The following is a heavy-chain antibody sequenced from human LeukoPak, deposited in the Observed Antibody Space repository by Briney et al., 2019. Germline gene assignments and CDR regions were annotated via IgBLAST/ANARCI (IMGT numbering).Heavy chain of an antibody. CDR1: GFIFNNAW. D-gene: IGHD4-23*01. CDR3: TTGGWKLQAGY. CDR2: IKSRTNGVAT. Sequence: PGGSLRLSCAASGFIFNNAWMSWVRQAPGKGLEWVGRIKSRTNGVATGYAAPVKGTFTISRDESKNTLYLQLNSLKREDTAVYYGTTGGWKLQAGYWGQGTLVTVSS. J-gene: IGHJ4*02. V-gene: IGHV3-15*01.